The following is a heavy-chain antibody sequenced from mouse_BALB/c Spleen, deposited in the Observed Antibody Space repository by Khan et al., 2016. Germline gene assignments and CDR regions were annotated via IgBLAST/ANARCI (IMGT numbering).Heavy chain of an antibody. Sequence: QIQLVQSGPELKKPGETVKISCKASGYTFTNFGINWVRQAPGKGLEWMDWINTNTGETTYADDFKGRFAFSLETSASTAYLQLNNLKNEDTATYYCSTGITTAIVTRSHYWGQGTTLAVSS. V-gene: IGHV9-3-1*01. D-gene: IGHD1-1*01. CDR2: INTNTGET. J-gene: IGHJ2*01. CDR3: STGITTAIVTRSHY. CDR1: GYTFTNFG.